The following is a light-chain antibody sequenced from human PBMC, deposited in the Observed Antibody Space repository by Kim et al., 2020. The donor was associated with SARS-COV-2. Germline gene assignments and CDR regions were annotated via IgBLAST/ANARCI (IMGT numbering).Light chain of an antibody. J-gene: IGLJ3*02. Sequence: SYELTQPLSVSVDLGQTARITCGGNNIGSKNVHWYQQKPGQDPVLVIYRDSTRPSGIPERFSGSNSRNTATLTISRAQAGDEAGYYCQVWDSSTDWVFGGGTQLTVL. V-gene: IGLV3-9*01. CDR3: QVWDSSTDWV. CDR2: RDS. CDR1: NIGSKN.